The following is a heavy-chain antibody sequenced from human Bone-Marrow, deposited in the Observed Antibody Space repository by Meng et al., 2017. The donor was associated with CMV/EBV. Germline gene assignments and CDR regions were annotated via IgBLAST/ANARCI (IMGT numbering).Heavy chain of an antibody. V-gene: IGHV4-59*01. J-gene: IGHJ4*02. CDR3: ARGDDFWSGYLSSLALDY. CDR2: IYYSGST. CDR1: GGSISSYY. Sequence: GSLRLSCTVSGGSISSYYWSWIRQPPGKGLEWIRYIYYSGSTNYIPSLKSRVTISVDTSKNQFSLKLSSVTAADTAVYYCARGDDFWSGYLSSLALDYWGQGTLVTVSS. D-gene: IGHD3-3*01.